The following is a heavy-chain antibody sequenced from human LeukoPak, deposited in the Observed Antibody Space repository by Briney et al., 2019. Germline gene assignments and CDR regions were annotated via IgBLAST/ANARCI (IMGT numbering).Heavy chain of an antibody. CDR2: IYTSGST. Sequence: ASETLSLTCTVSGGSISSYYWSWIRQPAGEGLEWIGRIYTSGSTNYNPSLKSRVTMSVDTSKNQFSLKLSSVTAADTAVYYCAREYRFLEWLSALNAFDIWGQGTMVTVSS. V-gene: IGHV4-4*07. CDR1: GGSISSYY. CDR3: AREYRFLEWLSALNAFDI. D-gene: IGHD3-3*01. J-gene: IGHJ3*02.